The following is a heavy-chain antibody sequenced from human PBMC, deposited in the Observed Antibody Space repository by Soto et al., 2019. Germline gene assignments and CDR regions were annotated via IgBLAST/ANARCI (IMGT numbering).Heavy chain of an antibody. J-gene: IGHJ3*02. CDR3: ARTSIRDVLLWFGELCPGGFDAFDI. V-gene: IGHV4-31*03. D-gene: IGHD3-10*01. Sequence: TLSLTCTVSGGSISSGGYYWSWIRQHPGKGLEWIGYIYYSGSTYYNPSLKSRVTISVDTSKNQFSLKLSSVTAADTAVYYCARTSIRDVLLWFGELCPGGFDAFDIWGQGTMVTVSS. CDR2: IYYSGST. CDR1: GGSISSGGYY.